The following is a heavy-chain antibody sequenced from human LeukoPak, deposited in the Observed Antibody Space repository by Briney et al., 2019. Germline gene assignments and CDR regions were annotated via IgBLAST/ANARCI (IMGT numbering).Heavy chain of an antibody. J-gene: IGHJ5*02. D-gene: IGHD2/OR15-2a*01. V-gene: IGHV4-61*02. CDR3: ARGRWTSSNNNWFDP. CDR1: GSSISSGSYY. Sequence: SETLSLTSTVSGSSISSGSYYWSWIRQPAGKGLEWIGRINTSGSTNYNPSLKSRVTISVDTSKNQFSLKLSSVTAADTAVYYCARGRWTSSNNNWFDPCGQGTLVTVSS. CDR2: INTSGST.